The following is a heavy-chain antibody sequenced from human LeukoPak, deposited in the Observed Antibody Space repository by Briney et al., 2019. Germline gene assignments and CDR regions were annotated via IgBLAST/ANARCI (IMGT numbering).Heavy chain of an antibody. CDR2: INSDGIIT. J-gene: IGHJ4*02. V-gene: IGHV3-74*01. CDR1: GFTFSSYW. CDR3: ARVRATFSPHFGN. Sequence: GGSLRLSCAASGFTFSSYWMHWVRQAPGKGLMWVSRINSDGIITNYADSVKGRFTISRDNAKNTLYLQMNSLRAEDTAVYYCARVRATFSPHFGNWGQGTLVTVSS. D-gene: IGHD5-12*01.